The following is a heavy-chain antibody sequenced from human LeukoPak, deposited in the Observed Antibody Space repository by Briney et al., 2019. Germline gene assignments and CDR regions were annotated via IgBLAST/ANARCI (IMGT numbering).Heavy chain of an antibody. J-gene: IGHJ5*02. Sequence: PSETLSLTCAVYGGSFSGYYWSWIRQPPGKGLEWIGYIYYSGSTNYNPSLKSRVTISVDTSKNQFSLKLSSVTAADTAVYYCARAEKLLWFGELLFDHWGQGTLVTVSS. CDR2: IYYSGST. CDR1: GGSFSGYY. D-gene: IGHD3-10*01. CDR3: ARAEKLLWFGELLFDH. V-gene: IGHV4-59*01.